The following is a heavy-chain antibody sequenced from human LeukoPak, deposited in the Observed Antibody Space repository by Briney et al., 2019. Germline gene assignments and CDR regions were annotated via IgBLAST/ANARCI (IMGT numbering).Heavy chain of an antibody. CDR1: GFTFSSYS. D-gene: IGHD1-14*01. CDR2: INQGESAK. CDR3: AKLLRDVTIYDF. J-gene: IGHJ4*01. V-gene: IGHV3-7*01. Sequence: GGSLRLSCAASGFTFSSYSMNWVRQAPGKGLEGVASINQGESAKFYVDSVKGRFTISRDNVKNSLFLQMNSLRTEDTAFYYCAKLLRDVTIYDFWGHGALVTVSS.